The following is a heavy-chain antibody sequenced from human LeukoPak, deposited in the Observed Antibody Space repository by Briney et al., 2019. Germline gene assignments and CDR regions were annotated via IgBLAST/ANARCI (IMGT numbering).Heavy chain of an antibody. D-gene: IGHD1-26*01. CDR3: ARIVSSGGDY. V-gene: IGHV4-59*01. J-gene: IGHJ4*02. Sequence: PSETLSLTCTVSGGSISSYYWSWIRQPPGKGLEWIGYIYYSGSTNYNPSLKSQVTISVDTSKNQFSLKLSSVTAADTAVYYCARIVSSGGDYWGQGTLVTVSS. CDR1: GGSISSYY. CDR2: IYYSGST.